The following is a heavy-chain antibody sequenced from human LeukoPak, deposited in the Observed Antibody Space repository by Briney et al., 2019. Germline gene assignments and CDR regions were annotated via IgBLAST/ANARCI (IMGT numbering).Heavy chain of an antibody. Sequence: GGSLRLSCAVSGFALSSYNMNWVGQAPGKGLEWISYISTSGTSIFYADSVKGRFTISRDNAKNSLYLQMDSLRAEDTAVYYCARRGTCTTATCYDAYYYYLDVWGGGTTVTVSS. CDR1: GFALSSYN. V-gene: IGHV3-48*04. J-gene: IGHJ6*03. CDR3: ARRGTCTTATCYDAYYYYLDV. CDR2: ISTSGTSI. D-gene: IGHD2/OR15-2a*01.